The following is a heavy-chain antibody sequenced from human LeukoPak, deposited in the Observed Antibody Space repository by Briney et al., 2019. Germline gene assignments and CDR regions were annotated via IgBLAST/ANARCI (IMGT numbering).Heavy chain of an antibody. V-gene: IGHV3-15*01. Sequence: GGSLRLSCAASGFTFSSYGLNWVRQAPGKGLEWVGRIKSKTDGGTTDYAAPVKGRFTISRDDSKNTLYLQMNSLKTEDTAVYYCTAFDGSGSYYAPYYYYYYMDAWGKGTTVTVSS. D-gene: IGHD3-10*01. J-gene: IGHJ6*03. CDR2: IKSKTDGGTT. CDR1: GFTFSSYG. CDR3: TAFDGSGSYYAPYYYYYYMDA.